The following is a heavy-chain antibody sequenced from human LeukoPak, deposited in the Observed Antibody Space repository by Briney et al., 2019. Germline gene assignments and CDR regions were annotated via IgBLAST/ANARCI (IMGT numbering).Heavy chain of an antibody. CDR1: GFTFSDYN. V-gene: IGHV3-11*01. CDR2: ISSSGNII. D-gene: IGHD3-10*01. CDR3: ARDRPLLDY. J-gene: IGHJ4*02. Sequence: PGGSLRLSCAASGFTFSDYNMNWIRQAPGKGLEWVSHISSSGNIIYYVDSVKGRFTISRDNAKNSLYLQMNSLRAEDTAVYYCARDRPLLDYWGQGTLVTVSS.